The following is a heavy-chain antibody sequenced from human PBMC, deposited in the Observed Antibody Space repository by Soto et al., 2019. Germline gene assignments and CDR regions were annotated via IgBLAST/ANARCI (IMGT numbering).Heavy chain of an antibody. CDR3: ARAQKIHIMVVTANRWYFDL. D-gene: IGHD2-21*02. Sequence: GASVKVSCKASGYTFTGYYMHWVRQAPGQGLEWMGWINPNSGGTNYAQKFQGRVTMTRDTSISTAYMELSRLRSDDTAVYYCARAQKIHIMVVTANRWYFDLWGRGTLVTVSS. V-gene: IGHV1-2*02. CDR1: GYTFTGYY. CDR2: INPNSGGT. J-gene: IGHJ2*01.